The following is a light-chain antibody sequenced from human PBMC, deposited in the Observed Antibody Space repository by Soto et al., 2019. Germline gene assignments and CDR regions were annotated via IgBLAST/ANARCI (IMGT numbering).Light chain of an antibody. V-gene: IGKV1-5*03. CDR2: KAS. Sequence: DIQMTQSAATLSVSLGDRVTITCRASQSISSWLAWYQQKPGKAPKLLIYKASSLESGVPSRFSGSGSGTEFNLTISSLQPDDFATYYCQQYNSYSITFGQGTRLEIK. J-gene: IGKJ5*01. CDR1: QSISSW. CDR3: QQYNSYSIT.